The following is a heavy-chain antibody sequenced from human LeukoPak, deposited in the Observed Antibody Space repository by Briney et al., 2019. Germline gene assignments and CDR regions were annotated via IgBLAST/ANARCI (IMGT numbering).Heavy chain of an antibody. CDR1: GFTFSSYA. J-gene: IGHJ4*02. CDR3: ARLIWPGGAFDY. CDR2: IRYDGSNK. V-gene: IGHV3-30*04. Sequence: GGSLRLSCAASGFTFSSYAMHWVRQAPGKGLEWVAVIRYDGSNKYYADSVKGRFTISRDNSKNTLYLQMTSLRAEDTAVYYCARLIWPGGAFDYWGQGTLVTVSS. D-gene: IGHD2-15*01.